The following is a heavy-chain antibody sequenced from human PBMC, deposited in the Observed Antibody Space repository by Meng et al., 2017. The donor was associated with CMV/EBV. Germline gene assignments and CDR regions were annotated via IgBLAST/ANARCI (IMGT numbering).Heavy chain of an antibody. D-gene: IGHD3-3*01. CDR3: ARDRVHYDFWSPSNYYYGMDV. V-gene: IGHV4-39*07. CDR1: GGSISSSSYY. J-gene: IGHJ6*02. CDR2: IYYSGST. Sequence: SETLSLTCTVSGGSISSSSYYWGWIRQPPGKGLEWIGSIYYSGSTNYNPSLKSRVTISVDTSKNQFSLKLSSVTAADTAVYYCARDRVHYDFWSPSNYYYGMDVWGQGTTVTVSS.